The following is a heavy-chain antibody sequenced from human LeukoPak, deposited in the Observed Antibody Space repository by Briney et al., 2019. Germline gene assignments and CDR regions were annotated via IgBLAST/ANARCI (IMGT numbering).Heavy chain of an antibody. V-gene: IGHV3-7*01. Sequence: GGSLRLSCAASGFTFSTYAMSWVRQAPGKGLEWVANIKQDGSEKYNVDSVKGRFTISRDNAKNSLYLQMRSLRAEDTAVYYCARGIYCSSTRCSALDYWGQGTLVTVSS. D-gene: IGHD2-2*01. CDR2: IKQDGSEK. CDR1: GFTFSTYA. J-gene: IGHJ4*02. CDR3: ARGIYCSSTRCSALDY.